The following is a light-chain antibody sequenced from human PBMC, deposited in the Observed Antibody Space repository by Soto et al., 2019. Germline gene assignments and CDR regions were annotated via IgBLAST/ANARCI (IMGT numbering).Light chain of an antibody. CDR2: DAS. CDR1: HNIERW. V-gene: IGKV1-5*01. J-gene: IGKJ1*01. Sequence: IQMTQSPSTLSSSVGDRVTITFRASHNIERWMAWYQQKPGKAPSLLIFDASTLHSGVPSRFSGSGSGTEFTLTISSLQPDDFATYYCQHYNSYSEAFGQGTKVDIK. CDR3: QHYNSYSEA.